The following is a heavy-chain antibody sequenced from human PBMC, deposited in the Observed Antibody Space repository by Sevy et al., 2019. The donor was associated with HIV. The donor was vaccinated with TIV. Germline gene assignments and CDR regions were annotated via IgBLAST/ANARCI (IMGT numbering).Heavy chain of an antibody. J-gene: IGHJ6*03. D-gene: IGHD1-26*01. V-gene: IGHV3-23*01. CDR3: AKVGATPRPYYYYYMDV. Sequence: GGSLRLSCAASGFTFSSYAMSCVRQAPGKGLEWVSAISGSGGSTYYADSVKGRFTISRDNSKNTLYLQMNSLRAEDTAVYYCAKVGATPRPYYYYYMDVWGKGTTVTVSS. CDR2: ISGSGGST. CDR1: GFTFSSYA.